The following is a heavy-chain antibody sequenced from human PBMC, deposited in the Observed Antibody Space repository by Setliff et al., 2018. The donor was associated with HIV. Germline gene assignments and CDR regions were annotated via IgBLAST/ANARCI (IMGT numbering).Heavy chain of an antibody. CDR1: GGSISSCY. J-gene: IGHJ4*02. D-gene: IGHD3-22*01. V-gene: IGHV4-4*07. Sequence: LSLTCTVSGGSISSCYWSWIRQPAGKGLEWIGRIYTSGSTNYNPSLKSRVTMSVDTSKNQISLKLSSVTAADTAVFYCARDRLTYYFDYWGQGILVTVSS. CDR3: ARDRLTYYFDY. CDR2: IYTSGST.